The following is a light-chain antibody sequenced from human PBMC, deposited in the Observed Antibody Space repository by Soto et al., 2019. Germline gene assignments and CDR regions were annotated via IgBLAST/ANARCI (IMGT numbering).Light chain of an antibody. V-gene: IGLV2-14*01. J-gene: IGLJ2*01. Sequence: QSVLTQPASVSGSPGQSITISCTGTSSDVGGYNYVSWYQQHPGKAPKLMIYEVSNRPSGVSNRFSGSKSGNTASLTISGLQADDEADYYCTSYTSSSTLVFGGGTKLTAL. CDR3: TSYTSSSTLV. CDR2: EVS. CDR1: SSDVGGYNY.